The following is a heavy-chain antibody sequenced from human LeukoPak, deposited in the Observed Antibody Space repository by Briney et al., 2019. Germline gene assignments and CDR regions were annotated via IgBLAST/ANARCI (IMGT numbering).Heavy chain of an antibody. Sequence: GGSLRLSCAASGFTFSVAAMTWVRQASGKGLEWVSLIGASGESTYYADSVKGRFTISRDNSKNTLSLQMNSLRVEDTAMYFCAKDIQLSTWGLGTMVTVS. V-gene: IGHV3-23*01. CDR1: GFTFSVAA. D-gene: IGHD5-24*01. J-gene: IGHJ3*01. CDR2: IGASGEST. CDR3: AKDIQLST.